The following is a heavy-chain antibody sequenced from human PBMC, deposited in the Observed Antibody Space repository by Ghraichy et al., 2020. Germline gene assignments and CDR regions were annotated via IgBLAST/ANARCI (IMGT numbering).Heavy chain of an antibody. Sequence: ETLSLTCAVYGGSLSGHFWSWLRQPPGKGLEWIGDINHSGGTNYSPSLKSRVSISIDMSKDQFSLKLTSVNAADTAVYFCARLFSDNNFYMDVWATGTTVTVSS. CDR2: INHSGGT. J-gene: IGHJ6*03. CDR3: ARLFSDNNFYMDV. D-gene: IGHD5-24*01. CDR1: GGSLSGHF. V-gene: IGHV4-34*01.